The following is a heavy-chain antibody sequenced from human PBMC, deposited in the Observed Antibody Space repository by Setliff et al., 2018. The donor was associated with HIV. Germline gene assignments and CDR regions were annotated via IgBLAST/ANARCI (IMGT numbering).Heavy chain of an antibody. D-gene: IGHD3-16*01. Sequence: SETLSLTCTVSGGSIARDIYYWNWIRQPAGKGLEWIGRIYTRGNTNYNPSLKSRVTISVDTSKNQFSLKMSSVTAADTAVYYCGIEGDDYNEYWGQGTLVTVSS. CDR2: IYTRGNT. CDR3: GIEGDDYNEY. CDR1: GGSIARDIYY. J-gene: IGHJ4*02. V-gene: IGHV4-61*02.